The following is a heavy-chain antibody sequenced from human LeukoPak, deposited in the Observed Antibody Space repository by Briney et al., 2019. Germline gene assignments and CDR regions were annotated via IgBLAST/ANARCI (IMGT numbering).Heavy chain of an antibody. CDR3: ARVSTYLMYSSSWYYFDY. Sequence: ASVKDSCKASGYTFTGYYMHWVRQAPGQGLEWMGWINPNSGGTNYAQKFQGRVTMTRDTSISTAYMELSRLRSDDTAVYYCARVSTYLMYSSSWYYFDYWGQGTLVTVSS. D-gene: IGHD6-13*01. CDR1: GYTFTGYY. V-gene: IGHV1-2*02. J-gene: IGHJ4*02. CDR2: INPNSGGT.